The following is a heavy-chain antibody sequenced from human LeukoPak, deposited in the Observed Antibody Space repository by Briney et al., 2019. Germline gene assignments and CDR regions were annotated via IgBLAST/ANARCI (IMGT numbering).Heavy chain of an antibody. CDR2: IYSIGFGCNT. V-gene: IGHV3-53*01. J-gene: IGHJ4*02. D-gene: IGHD1-26*01. Sequence: SGGSLRLSCAAPGFTVSGSFMRWVRQAPGKGVEWGATIYSIGFGCNTYYGDSVKERFTITRENSKNTVYLQMNTLRAEDTAVYYCAREMGGAQHYFDYWGQGTLVTVSS. CDR1: GFTVSGSF. CDR3: AREMGGAQHYFDY.